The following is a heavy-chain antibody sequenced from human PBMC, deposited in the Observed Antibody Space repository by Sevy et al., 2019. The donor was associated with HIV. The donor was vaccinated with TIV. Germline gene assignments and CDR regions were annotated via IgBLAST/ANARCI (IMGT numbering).Heavy chain of an antibody. Sequence: GGSLRLSCAASGFSFSTYRMNWVRQGPGKGLEWVAEISSSGNEIDYADAVKGRFTISRDTAQDSLYLQMDSMEVDDTAIYYCASIHYDIWSGSSQAVWGKGTAVTVSS. D-gene: IGHD3-3*01. CDR1: GFSFSTYR. CDR2: ISSSGNEI. V-gene: IGHV3-48*01. CDR3: ASIHYDIWSGSSQAV. J-gene: IGHJ6*04.